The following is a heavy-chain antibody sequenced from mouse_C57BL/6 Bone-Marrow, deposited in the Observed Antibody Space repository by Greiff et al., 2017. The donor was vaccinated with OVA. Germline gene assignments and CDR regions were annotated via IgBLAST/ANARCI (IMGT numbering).Heavy chain of an antibody. D-gene: IGHD1-1*01. Sequence: QVQLQQSGAELVRPGASVTLSCKASGYTFPDYEMHWVKQTPVHGLEWIGAIDPETGGTAYNQKFKGKAILTADKSSSTAYMELRSLTSEDSAVYYCTRGEVVGDVDYWGQGTTLTVSS. CDR3: TRGEVVGDVDY. CDR1: GYTFPDYE. V-gene: IGHV1-15*01. J-gene: IGHJ2*01. CDR2: IDPETGGT.